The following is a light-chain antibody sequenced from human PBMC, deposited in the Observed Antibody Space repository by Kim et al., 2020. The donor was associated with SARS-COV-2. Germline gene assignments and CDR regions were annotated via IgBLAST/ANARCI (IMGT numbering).Light chain of an antibody. Sequence: EIVLTQSPGTLSLSPGERATLSCRASQSVSRNYLAWYQQKPGQAPRLLIYGASSRATGIPDRFSGSGSGTDFTLTISRLEPEEFAVYYCQQYGSSPTFGQGTKVDIK. V-gene: IGKV3-20*01. CDR3: QQYGSSPT. CDR1: QSVSRNY. J-gene: IGKJ1*01. CDR2: GAS.